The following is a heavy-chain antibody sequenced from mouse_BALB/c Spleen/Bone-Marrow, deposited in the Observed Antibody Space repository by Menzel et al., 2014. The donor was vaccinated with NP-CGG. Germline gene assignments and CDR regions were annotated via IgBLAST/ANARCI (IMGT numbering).Heavy chain of an antibody. Sequence: DVHLVESGGGLVQPGGSRKLSCAASGFTFSSFGMHWVRPAPERGLEWVAHISSGSSTIFYADTVKGRFTISRDNPKNTLFLQMTSLRSEDTAMYYCTRGGNWEDFNYWGQGTTLTVSS. V-gene: IGHV5-17*02. J-gene: IGHJ2*01. CDR3: TRGGNWEDFNY. CDR1: GFTFSSFG. CDR2: ISSGSSTI. D-gene: IGHD4-1*01.